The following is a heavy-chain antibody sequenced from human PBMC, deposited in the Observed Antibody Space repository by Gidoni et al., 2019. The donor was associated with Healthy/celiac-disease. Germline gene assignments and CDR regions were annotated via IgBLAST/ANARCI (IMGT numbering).Heavy chain of an antibody. D-gene: IGHD6-13*01. Sequence: EVQLVESGGGLVQPGGSLRLSCAASGFTFSSYALHWVRQAPGKGLEYVSAISSNGGSTYYANSVKGRFTISRENSKNTLYLQMGSLRDEEMAVYYCARQDITYSRGYDYWGQGTLVTVSS. CDR2: ISSNGGST. V-gene: IGHV3-64*01. CDR3: ARQDITYSRGYDY. J-gene: IGHJ4*02. CDR1: GFTFSSYA.